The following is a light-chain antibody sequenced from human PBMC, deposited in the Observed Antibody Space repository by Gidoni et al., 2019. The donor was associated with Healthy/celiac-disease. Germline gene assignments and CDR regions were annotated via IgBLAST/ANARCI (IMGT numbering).Light chain of an antibody. J-gene: IGKJ4*01. V-gene: IGKV2-28*01. CDR1: PSLLHSNGYNY. CDR2: LGS. CDR3: MQALQTPLT. Sequence: PVTPGEPASISCRSSPSLLHSNGYNYLDWYLQKPGQSPQLLIYLGSNRASGVPDRFSGSGSGTDFTLKISRVEAEDVGVYYCMQALQTPLTFGGGTKVEIK.